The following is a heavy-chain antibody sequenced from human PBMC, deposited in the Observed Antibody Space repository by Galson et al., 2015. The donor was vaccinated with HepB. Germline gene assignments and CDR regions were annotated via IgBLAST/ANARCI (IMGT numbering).Heavy chain of an antibody. D-gene: IGHD2-2*01. J-gene: IGHJ5*02. CDR3: ARDPEYHIWGPKGWFDP. CDR1: GYSISSGYY. V-gene: IGHV4-38-2*02. CDR2: IYHSGGT. Sequence: SETLSLTCAVSGYSISSGYYWGWIRQPPGKGLQWIGSIYHSGGTYYNPSLKSRVTISVDTSKNQFSLKLSSVTAADTAVYYCARDPEYHIWGPKGWFDPWGQGTLVTVSS.